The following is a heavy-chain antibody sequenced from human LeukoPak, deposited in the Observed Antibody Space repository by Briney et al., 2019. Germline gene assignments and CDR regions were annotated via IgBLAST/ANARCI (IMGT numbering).Heavy chain of an antibody. CDR1: EFTSSKYW. CDR3: ARDELGKSGYHH. V-gene: IGHV3-7*01. J-gene: IGHJ4*02. Sequence: PGGSLRLSCVASEFTSSKYWMSWVRQAPGKGLEWVANIKQDGSAKYYVDSVRGRFTISRDNAKNSLYLQMNSLRAEDTAVYYCARDELGKSGYHHWGQGTLVTVSS. D-gene: IGHD5-12*01. CDR2: IKQDGSAK.